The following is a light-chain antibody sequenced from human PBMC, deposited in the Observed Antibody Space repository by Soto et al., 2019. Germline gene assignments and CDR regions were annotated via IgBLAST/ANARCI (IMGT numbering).Light chain of an antibody. J-gene: IGKJ4*01. CDR1: QSISSW. CDR3: QQYNSYPLT. V-gene: IGKV1-5*03. Sequence: DIQMTQSPSTLSASVGDRVTITCRASQSISSWLAWYQQKPGKAPNLLIYKASSLEGGVPSRFSGSGSGTECTLTISSLQPDEFATYYCQQYNSYPLTFGGGTKVEIK. CDR2: KAS.